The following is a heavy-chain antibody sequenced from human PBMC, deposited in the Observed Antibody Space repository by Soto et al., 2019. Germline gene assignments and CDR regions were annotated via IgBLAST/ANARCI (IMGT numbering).Heavy chain of an antibody. CDR2: INHSGST. CDR3: ERDENYYGSGSQFHP. CDR1: GGSYSGYH. J-gene: IGHJ5*02. D-gene: IGHD3-10*01. Sequence: SEILSLTCAAYGGSYSGYHWSWIRHPLVNGPERSGEINHSGSTNYTPSLNSRVTVSVHRSKYHFSLNLSSETASDTAVYYCERDENYYGSGSQFHPWGEGTLVPASS. V-gene: IGHV4-34*01.